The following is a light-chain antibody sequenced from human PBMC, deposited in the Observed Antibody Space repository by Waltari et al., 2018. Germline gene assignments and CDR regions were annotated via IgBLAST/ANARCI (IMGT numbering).Light chain of an antibody. CDR3: QQRRDWPIT. CDR1: HSVDTS. V-gene: IGKV3-11*01. CDR2: DVF. J-gene: IGKJ5*01. Sequence: EIVLTQSPATLSLSPGDRATLSCRACHSVDTSLAWYQQKLGQAPRLLIYDVFYRATGIPARFSGRGSGTDFTLTISSLEPEDFALYFCQQRRDWPITFGQGTRLEIK.